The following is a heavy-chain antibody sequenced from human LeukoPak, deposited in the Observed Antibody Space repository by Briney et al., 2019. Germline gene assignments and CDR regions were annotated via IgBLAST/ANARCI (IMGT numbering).Heavy chain of an antibody. Sequence: SETLSLTCTVSGGSISSYYRSWIRQAPGKGLEWIGRIYTSGSTNYNPSLTNRVTMSVDTAKNQFSLKMSSVTAADTAVYYCARDSRHYYDSSGYYTRWGQGTLVTVSS. D-gene: IGHD3-22*01. CDR3: ARDSRHYYDSSGYYTR. J-gene: IGHJ4*02. V-gene: IGHV4-4*07. CDR1: GGSISSYY. CDR2: IYTSGST.